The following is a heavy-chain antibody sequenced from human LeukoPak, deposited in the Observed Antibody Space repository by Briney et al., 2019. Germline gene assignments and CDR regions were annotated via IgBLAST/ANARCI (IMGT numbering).Heavy chain of an antibody. CDR2: IYYSGST. CDR3: ARALSGTYGLFQH. V-gene: IGHV4-59*01. Sequence: SETLSLTCTVSGGSISDYYWSWIRQPPGKGLEWIGYIYYSGSTYYNPSLRSRVTISVDTSKNQFSLNLNPVTAADTAVYYCARALSGTYGLFQHWGQGTLVTVSS. J-gene: IGHJ1*01. CDR1: GGSISDYY. D-gene: IGHD1-26*01.